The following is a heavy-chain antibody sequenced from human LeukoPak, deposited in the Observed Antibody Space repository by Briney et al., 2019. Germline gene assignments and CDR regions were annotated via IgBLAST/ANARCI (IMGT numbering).Heavy chain of an antibody. J-gene: IGHJ5*02. Sequence: PGGSLRLSCGASGFTFSRNSMNWVRQDPGKGLEWVSYISSSSIIYYADSVKGRFTISRDNAKNSLYLQMNSLRDEDTAVYYCARDPSVSGTGWFDPWGQGTLVTVSS. CDR1: GFTFSRNS. CDR2: ISSSSII. D-gene: IGHD6-19*01. CDR3: ARDPSVSGTGWFDP. V-gene: IGHV3-48*02.